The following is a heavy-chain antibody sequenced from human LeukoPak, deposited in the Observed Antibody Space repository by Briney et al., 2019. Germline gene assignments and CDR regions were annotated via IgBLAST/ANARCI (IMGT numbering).Heavy chain of an antibody. Sequence: SETLSLTCTVSGGSISSSSYYWSWIRQPPGKGLEWIGEINHSGSTNYNPSLKSRVTISVDTSKNQFSLKLSSVTAADTAVYYCARRPSGYYYDSSGYYYRFDPWGQGTLVTVSS. D-gene: IGHD3-22*01. CDR3: ARRPSGYYYDSSGYYYRFDP. V-gene: IGHV4-39*07. CDR2: INHSGST. J-gene: IGHJ5*02. CDR1: GGSISSSSYY.